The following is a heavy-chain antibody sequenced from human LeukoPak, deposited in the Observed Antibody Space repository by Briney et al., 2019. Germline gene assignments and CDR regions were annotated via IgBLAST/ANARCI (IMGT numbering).Heavy chain of an antibody. CDR1: GFIFSTYS. CDR2: ISSSSSYK. D-gene: IGHD1-7*01. J-gene: IGHJ4*02. V-gene: IGHV3-21*01. Sequence: KPGGSLRLSCAASGFIFSTYSTNWVRQAPGKGLEWVSSISSSSSYKYYTDSVKGRFTISRDNAKNSLYLQMNSLRVEDTAVYYCARGASRNYEPDFWGQGTLVTVSS. CDR3: ARGASRNYEPDF.